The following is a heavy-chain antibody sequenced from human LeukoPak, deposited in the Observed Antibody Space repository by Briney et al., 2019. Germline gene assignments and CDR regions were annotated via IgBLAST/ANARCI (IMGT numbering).Heavy chain of an antibody. CDR2: INWNGGST. V-gene: IGHV3-20*04. CDR1: GFTFSSYW. Sequence: PGGSLRLSCAASGFTFSSYWMHWVRQAPGKGLEWVSGINWNGGSTGYADSVKGRFTISRDNAKNSLYLQMNSLRAEDTALYYCAREAPGSGYFFDLWGRGTLVTVSS. J-gene: IGHJ2*01. CDR3: AREAPGSGYFFDL. D-gene: IGHD3-22*01.